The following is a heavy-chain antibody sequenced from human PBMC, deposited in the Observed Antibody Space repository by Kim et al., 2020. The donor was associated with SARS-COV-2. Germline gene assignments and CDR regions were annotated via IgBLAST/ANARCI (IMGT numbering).Heavy chain of an antibody. J-gene: IGHJ4*02. CDR3: AKPSAMVRGVMVPFDS. V-gene: IGHV3-30*02. D-gene: IGHD3-10*01. Sequence: SVNGRFTISRDNSKNTLYLQMNSLRAEDTAVYYCAKPSAMVRGVMVPFDSWGQGTLVTVSS.